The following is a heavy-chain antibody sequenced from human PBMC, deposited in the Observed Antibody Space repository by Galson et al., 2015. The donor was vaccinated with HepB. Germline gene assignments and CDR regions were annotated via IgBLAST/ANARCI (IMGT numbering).Heavy chain of an antibody. V-gene: IGHV3-30*03. CDR1: GFTFSSSG. CDR3: ATAYSGYDFDAFDI. D-gene: IGHD5-12*01. CDR2: ISYAVSNK. Sequence: SLRLSCAASGFTFSSSGLHWVRQAPGQGLEWVAVISYAVSNKYYADSVKGRFTISRDNSKNTLYLQMKSLRAEDTAVYYCATAYSGYDFDAFDIWGQGTMVTVSS. J-gene: IGHJ3*02.